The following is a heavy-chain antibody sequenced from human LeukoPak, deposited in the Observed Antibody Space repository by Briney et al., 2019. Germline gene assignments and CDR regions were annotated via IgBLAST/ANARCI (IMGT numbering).Heavy chain of an antibody. CDR3: ARGIDSSYGMDV. CDR1: GGSISSGGYY. Sequence: PSQTLSLTCTVSGGSISSGGYYWSWIRQHPGKGLEWIGYIYYSGSTYYNPSLKSRVTISVDTSKNQFSLKLSSVTAADTAVYYCARGIDSSYGMDVWGQGTTVTVSS. D-gene: IGHD3-16*02. V-gene: IGHV4-31*03. J-gene: IGHJ6*02. CDR2: IYYSGST.